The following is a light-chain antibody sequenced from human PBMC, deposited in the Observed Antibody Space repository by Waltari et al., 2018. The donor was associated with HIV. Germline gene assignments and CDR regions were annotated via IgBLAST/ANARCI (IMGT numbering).Light chain of an antibody. CDR3: ASFTSNYTLI. J-gene: IGLJ2*01. V-gene: IGLV2-14*01. CDR2: EVF. Sequence: QSTLTQPASVSGSPGQSITLSCTGSTSAFGLYNFISWYHQHPGGVPKVIISEVFSRPSGISSRFSGSRSANTASLTISWLQPEDEADYYCASFTSNYTLIFGGGTKVTVL. CDR1: TSAFGLYNF.